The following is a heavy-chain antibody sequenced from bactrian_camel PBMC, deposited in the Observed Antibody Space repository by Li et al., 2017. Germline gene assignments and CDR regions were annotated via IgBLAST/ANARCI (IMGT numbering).Heavy chain of an antibody. CDR1: LYIGGNIC. V-gene: IGHV3S53*01. CDR2: IARDGLA. Sequence: VQLVESGGGSVQTGGSLRLSCAPSLYIGGNICVAWFRQAPGKEREGVASIARDGLATYADSVKGRFTISKDGAEKTLYQQMSNLKPEDTGTYYCAAPGFADDCYPGSDEYNYWGKGTQVTVS. CDR3: AAPGFADDCYPGSDEYNY. J-gene: IGHJ4*01. D-gene: IGHD1*01.